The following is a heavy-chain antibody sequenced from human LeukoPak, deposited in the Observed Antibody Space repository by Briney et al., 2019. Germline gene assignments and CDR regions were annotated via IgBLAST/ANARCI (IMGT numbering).Heavy chain of an antibody. CDR1: GGTFSSYA. Sequence: ASVKVSCKASGGTFSSYAISWVRQAPGQGLEWMGGIIPIFDTANYAQKFQGRVTITADESTSTAYMELSSLRSEDTAVYYCARDRYCSSTSCYYHDAFDIWGQGTMVTVSS. CDR3: ARDRYCSSTSCYYHDAFDI. D-gene: IGHD2-2*01. V-gene: IGHV1-69*13. J-gene: IGHJ3*02. CDR2: IIPIFDTA.